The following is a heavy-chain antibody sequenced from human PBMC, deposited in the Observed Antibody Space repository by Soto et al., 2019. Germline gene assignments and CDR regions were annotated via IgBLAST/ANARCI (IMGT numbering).Heavy chain of an antibody. Sequence: EVQLVESGGGSVQPGGSLRLSCAASGFTLNSFFMHWVRQAPGKGLMWVSRINNDGSSTTYADSVKGRFTISRDNAKNTLYLQMNSLRADDTAVYFCVRDQDSRGYSVFNHWGQGAQVTVSS. CDR2: INNDGSST. CDR3: VRDQDSRGYSVFNH. CDR1: GFTLNSFF. D-gene: IGHD3-22*01. J-gene: IGHJ4*02. V-gene: IGHV3-74*01.